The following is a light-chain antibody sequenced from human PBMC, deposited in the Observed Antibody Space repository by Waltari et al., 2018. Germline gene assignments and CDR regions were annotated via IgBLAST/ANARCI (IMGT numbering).Light chain of an antibody. J-gene: IGKJ2*01. Sequence: ETVMTQSPATLSVSPGERVTLSCRSSQDVTNRLAWFQQKPGQAPRLLMFDATTRATDFPGRFSGSVSGTEFTLTISSLQSEDFAVYYCQQYNNWPRTFGQGTKLEI. V-gene: IGKV3-15*01. CDR2: DAT. CDR1: QDVTNR. CDR3: QQYNNWPRT.